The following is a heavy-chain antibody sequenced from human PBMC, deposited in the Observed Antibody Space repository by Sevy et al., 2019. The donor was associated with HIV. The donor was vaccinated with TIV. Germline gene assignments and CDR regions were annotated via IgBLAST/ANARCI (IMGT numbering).Heavy chain of an antibody. CDR3: AREFGDGYNPRYYFDY. Sequence: GGSLGLSCAASGFTVSTNYMSWVRQAPGKGLEWVSVIYSGGTTYYADSVKGRFTISRDKSKNTLYLQMNSLRAEDTAVYYCAREFGDGYNPRYYFDYWGQGTLVTVSS. V-gene: IGHV3-53*01. CDR1: GFTVSTNY. J-gene: IGHJ4*02. D-gene: IGHD3-3*01. CDR2: IYSGGTT.